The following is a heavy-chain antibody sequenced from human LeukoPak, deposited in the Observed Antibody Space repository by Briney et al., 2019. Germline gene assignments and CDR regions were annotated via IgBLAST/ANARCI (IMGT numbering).Heavy chain of an antibody. Sequence: ASVKVSRKALGYTFTDHYFHWLRQAPGQGIEWMGWIHPGRGDTNIAQKFQGRVSLTRDMSISTAYMELSRPTSDDTAVYYCARDHNWGPDYWGQGTLVSVSS. CDR3: ARDHNWGPDY. J-gene: IGHJ4*02. D-gene: IGHD7-27*01. V-gene: IGHV1-2*02. CDR1: GYTFTDHY. CDR2: IHPGRGDT.